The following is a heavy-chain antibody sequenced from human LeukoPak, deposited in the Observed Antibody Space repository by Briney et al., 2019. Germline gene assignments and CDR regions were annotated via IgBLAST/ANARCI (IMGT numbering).Heavy chain of an antibody. CDR3: ARKGTGTELNFDY. Sequence: SETLSLTCAVYGGSFSGYYWSWIRQPPGKGREWIGEINHSGSTNYNPSLKSRVTISVDTSKNQFSLKLSSVTAADTAVYYCARKGTGTELNFDYWGQGTLVTVSS. J-gene: IGHJ4*02. CDR2: INHSGST. CDR1: GGSFSGYY. V-gene: IGHV4-34*01. D-gene: IGHD1-1*01.